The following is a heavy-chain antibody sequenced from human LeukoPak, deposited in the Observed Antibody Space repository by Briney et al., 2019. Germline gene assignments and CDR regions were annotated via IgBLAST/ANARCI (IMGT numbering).Heavy chain of an antibody. V-gene: IGHV3-23*01. CDR3: AKWPRSGCSGGSCYDPDY. CDR2: ISGGGGST. CDR1: GFTFSNYA. Sequence: GGSLRLSCAASGFTFSNYAMSWVRQAPGEGLEWVSAISGGGGSTYYANSVKGRFTISRDNSKNTLYLQTNSLRAEDTAVYYCAKWPRSGCSGGSCYDPDYWGQGTLVTVSS. D-gene: IGHD2-15*01. J-gene: IGHJ4*02.